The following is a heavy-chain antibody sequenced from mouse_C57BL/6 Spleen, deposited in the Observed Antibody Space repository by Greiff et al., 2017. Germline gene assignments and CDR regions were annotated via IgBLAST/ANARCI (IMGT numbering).Heavy chain of an antibody. J-gene: IGHJ4*01. CDR1: GFTFSDYY. D-gene: IGHD2-4*01. CDR3: ARHRYDYDGYAMDY. V-gene: IGHV5-12*01. CDR2: ISNGGGST. Sequence: EVQLVESGGGLVQPGGSLKLSCAASGFTFSDYYMYWVRQTPEKRLEWVAYISNGGGSTYYPDTVKGRFTISRDNAKNTLYLQMSRLKSEDTAMYYCARHRYDYDGYAMDYWGQGTSVTVSS.